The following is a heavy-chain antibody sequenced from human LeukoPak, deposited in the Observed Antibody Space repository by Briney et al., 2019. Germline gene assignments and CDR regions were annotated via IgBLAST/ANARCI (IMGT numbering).Heavy chain of an antibody. CDR2: IIPILGIA. CDR3: ARDLKRFGLSLDY. Sequence: ASVKVSCKASGGTFSSYAISWVRQAPGQGLEWMGRIIPILGIANYAQKFQGRVTITADKSTSTAYVELSSLRSEDTAVYYCARDLKRFGLSLDYWGQGTLVTVSS. J-gene: IGHJ4*02. CDR1: GGTFSSYA. D-gene: IGHD3-16*01. V-gene: IGHV1-69*04.